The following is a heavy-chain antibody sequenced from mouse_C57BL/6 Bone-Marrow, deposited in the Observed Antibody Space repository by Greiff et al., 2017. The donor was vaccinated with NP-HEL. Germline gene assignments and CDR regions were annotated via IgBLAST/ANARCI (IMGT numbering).Heavy chain of an antibody. CDR3: ARSGLFSY. V-gene: IGHV1-69*01. CDR2: IDPSDSYT. D-gene: IGHD3-1*01. CDR1: GYTFTSYW. J-gene: IGHJ3*01. Sequence: QVQLQQPGAELVMPGASVKLSCKASGYTFTSYWMHWVKQRPGQGLEWIGEIDPSDSYTNYNQKFKGKSTLTVDKSTSTAYMQLSSLTSEDSAVYYCARSGLFSYGGRGTRVTVSA.